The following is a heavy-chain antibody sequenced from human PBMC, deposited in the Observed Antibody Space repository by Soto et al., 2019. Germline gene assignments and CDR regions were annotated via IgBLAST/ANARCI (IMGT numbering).Heavy chain of an antibody. CDR2: ISGSGGST. CDR3: AKARDLWFGEFYFDY. D-gene: IGHD3-10*01. CDR1: GFTFSSYA. Sequence: EVQLLESGGGLVQPGGSLRLSCAASGFTFSSYAMSWVRQAPGKGLEWVSAISGSGGSTYYADSAKGLFTISRDNSKNMLYLQMNSLRAEDTAVYYCAKARDLWFGEFYFDYGGQGTLVTVSS. J-gene: IGHJ4*02. V-gene: IGHV3-23*01.